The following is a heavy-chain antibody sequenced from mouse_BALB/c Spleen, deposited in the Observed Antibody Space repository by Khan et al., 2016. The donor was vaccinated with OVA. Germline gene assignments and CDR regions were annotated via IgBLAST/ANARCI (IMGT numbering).Heavy chain of an antibody. V-gene: IGHV5-17*02. J-gene: IGHJ2*01. CDR3: ATSYFYGYDFDY. Sequence: LVQSGGSRKLSCAASGFTFTSYGMHWIRQAPEKGLEWVASISSDSNTIYYADTVKGRFTISRDNPKNTLFLKMTSLRSGDTAMYFCATSYFYGYDFDYWGQGTTLTVSS. CDR2: ISSDSNTI. D-gene: IGHD1-1*01. CDR1: GFTFTSYG.